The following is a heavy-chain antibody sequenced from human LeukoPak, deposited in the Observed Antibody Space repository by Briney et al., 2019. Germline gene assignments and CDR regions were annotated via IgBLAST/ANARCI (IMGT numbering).Heavy chain of an antibody. CDR1: GYTFTGYY. CDR3: ARQDIVVVVAAPSRGMDV. J-gene: IGHJ6*02. D-gene: IGHD2-15*01. V-gene: IGHV1-2*02. Sequence: ASVKVSCKASGYTFTGYYMHWVRQAPGQGLEWMGWINPNSGGTNYAQKFQGRVTMTRDTSISTAYMELSRLRSDGTAVYYCARQDIVVVVAAPSRGMDVWGQGTTVTVSS. CDR2: INPNSGGT.